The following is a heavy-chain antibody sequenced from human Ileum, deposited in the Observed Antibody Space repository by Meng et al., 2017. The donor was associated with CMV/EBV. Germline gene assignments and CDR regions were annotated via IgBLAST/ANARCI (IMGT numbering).Heavy chain of an antibody. V-gene: IGHV7-4-1*02. Sequence: KTSGYDFMTYGINWVREAPGQRLEWMGWINTNTGNPTYAPDFTGRFLFSLDASVSTAYLQISGLRAEDTAVYYCTRGAGAHSAKYIYWGQGTLVTVSS. J-gene: IGHJ4*02. CDR3: TRGAGAHSAKYIY. CDR2: INTNTGNP. D-gene: IGHD6-13*01. CDR1: GYDFMTYG.